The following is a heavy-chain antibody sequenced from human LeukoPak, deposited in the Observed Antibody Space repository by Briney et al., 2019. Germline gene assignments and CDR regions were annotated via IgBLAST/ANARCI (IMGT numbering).Heavy chain of an antibody. CDR2: VPYDGSNE. V-gene: IGHV3-30*02. D-gene: IGHD7-27*01. Sequence: GGSLRLSCAASGFTFSSYGMHWVRQAPGKGLEWVAFVPYDGSNEYYADSVKGRFTISRDNAKNSLYLQMNSLRAEDTAVYYCARDRRLGYWGQGTLVTVSS. J-gene: IGHJ4*02. CDR3: ARDRRLGY. CDR1: GFTFSSYG.